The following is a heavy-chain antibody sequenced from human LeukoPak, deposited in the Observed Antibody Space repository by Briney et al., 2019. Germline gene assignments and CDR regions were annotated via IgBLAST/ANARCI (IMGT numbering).Heavy chain of an antibody. CDR1: GGSISSSSYY. D-gene: IGHD3-16*02. Sequence: PSETLSLTCTVSGGSISSSSYYWGWIRQPPGKGLEWIGSIYYSGSTYYNPSLKSRVTISVDTSKNQFSLKLSSVTAADTAVYYCARKNDYVWGSYRPFDYWGQGTLVTVSS. V-gene: IGHV4-39*01. CDR3: ARKNDYVWGSYRPFDY. J-gene: IGHJ4*02. CDR2: IYYSGST.